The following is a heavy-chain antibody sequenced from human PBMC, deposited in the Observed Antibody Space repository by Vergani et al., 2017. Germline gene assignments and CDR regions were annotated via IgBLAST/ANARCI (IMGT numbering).Heavy chain of an antibody. CDR2: ISYDGSNK. D-gene: IGHD3-3*01. CDR1: GFTFSSYG. J-gene: IGHJ4*02. V-gene: IGHV3-30*18. CDR3: AKEGSSGYYSY. Sequence: VQLVESGGGVVQPGRSLRLSCAASGFTFSSYGMHWVRQAPGKGLEWVAVISYDGSNKYYADSVKGRFTISRDNSKNTLYLQMNSLRAEDTAVYYCAKEGSSGYYSYWGQGTLVTVSS.